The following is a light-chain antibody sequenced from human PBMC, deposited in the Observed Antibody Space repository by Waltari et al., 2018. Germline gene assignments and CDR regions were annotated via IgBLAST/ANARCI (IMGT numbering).Light chain of an antibody. CDR3: HQYKDWPRT. CDR2: DTS. V-gene: IGKV3-15*01. Sequence: EIELTQSPATLSVSPGERATLSCRASQSVGRHFAWYQQKSGQPPRLLIYDTSARATDVPARFTASGSGTEFTLTVSSLQSEDFADYFCHQYKDWPRTFGRGTKVEV. CDR1: QSVGRH. J-gene: IGKJ1*01.